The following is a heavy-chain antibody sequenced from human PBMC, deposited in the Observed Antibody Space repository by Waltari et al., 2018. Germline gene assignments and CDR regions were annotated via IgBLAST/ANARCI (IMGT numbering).Heavy chain of an antibody. Sequence: EVQVVESGGGLVQPGGSLRLPCTASGFIFSSYEMHWVRQAPGKGLEWISYIDNSGNTVYYADSVKGRFTISRDNAKNSLFLLMNSLRAEDTAVYYCARPSTEYYFYYYYMDVWGKGTTVTVS. CDR3: ARPSTEYYFYYYYMDV. V-gene: IGHV3-48*03. CDR2: IDNSGNTV. J-gene: IGHJ6*03. CDR1: GFIFSSYE.